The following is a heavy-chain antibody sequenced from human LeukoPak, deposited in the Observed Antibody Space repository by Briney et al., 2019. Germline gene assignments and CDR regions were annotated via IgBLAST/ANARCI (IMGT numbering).Heavy chain of an antibody. CDR2: IYPGDSDT. CDR1: GYSFTSYW. J-gene: IGHJ1*01. V-gene: IGHV5-51*01. CDR3: ARLGYYDSSGYYPLYFQH. D-gene: IGHD3-22*01. Sequence: GESLKISCKGSGYSFTSYWIGWVRQMPGKGLEWMGIIYPGDSDTRYSPSFQGQVTISADKSISTAYLQWSSLKASDTAMHYCARLGYYDSSGYYPLYFQHWGQGTLVTVSS.